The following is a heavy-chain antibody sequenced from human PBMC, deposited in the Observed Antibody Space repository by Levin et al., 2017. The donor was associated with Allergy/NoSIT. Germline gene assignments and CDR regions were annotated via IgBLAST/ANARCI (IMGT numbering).Heavy chain of an antibody. V-gene: IGHV5-10-1*01. CDR3: AKGNGGSSYDY. Sequence: KVSCKGSGYSFTSYWISWVRQMPGKGLEWMGRIDPSDSYTNYSPSFQGHVTISADKSISTAYLQWSSLKASDIAMYYCAKGNGGSSYDYWGQGTLVTVSS. J-gene: IGHJ4*02. CDR1: GYSFTSYW. CDR2: IDPSDSYT. D-gene: IGHD2-15*01.